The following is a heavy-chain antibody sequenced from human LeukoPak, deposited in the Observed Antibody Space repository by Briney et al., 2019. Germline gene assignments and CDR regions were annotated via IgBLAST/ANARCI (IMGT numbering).Heavy chain of an antibody. CDR3: ARNPYSFVLYY. CDR2: INGDGSNT. J-gene: IGHJ4*02. D-gene: IGHD5-18*01. CDR1: GFTFRSYW. Sequence: PGGSLRLTCVVSGFTFRSYWMHWVRQAPGKGLVWVSRINGDGSNTNYAGSVEGRFTISRDNAKNTLYLQMNSLRAEDTAVYYCARNPYSFVLYYWGPGSLVTVSS. V-gene: IGHV3-74*01.